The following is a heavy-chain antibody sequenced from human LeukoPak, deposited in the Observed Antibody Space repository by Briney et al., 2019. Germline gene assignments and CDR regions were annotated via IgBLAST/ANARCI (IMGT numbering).Heavy chain of an antibody. Sequence: GGSLRLSCAASGFTFSSYSMNWVRQAPGKGLEWVSSISSSSYIYYADSVKGRFTISRDNAKNSLYLQMNSLRAEDTAVYYCATLDGYNGYFDYWGQGTLVTVSS. J-gene: IGHJ4*02. CDR2: ISSSSYI. V-gene: IGHV3-21*01. CDR1: GFTFSSYS. CDR3: ATLDGYNGYFDY. D-gene: IGHD5-24*01.